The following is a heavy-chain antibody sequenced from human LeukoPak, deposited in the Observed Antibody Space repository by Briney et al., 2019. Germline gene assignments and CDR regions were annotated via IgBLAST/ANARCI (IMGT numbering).Heavy chain of an antibody. CDR1: GFTFSSYS. CDR3: AREGIAAAGTYYYYGMDV. Sequence: AGGSLRLSCAASGFTFSSYSMNWVRQAPGKGLEWVSSISSSSSYIYYADSVKGRFTISRDNAKNSLYLQMNSLRAEDTAVYYCAREGIAAAGTYYYYGMDVWGKGTTVIVSS. V-gene: IGHV3-21*01. D-gene: IGHD6-13*01. J-gene: IGHJ6*04. CDR2: ISSSSSYI.